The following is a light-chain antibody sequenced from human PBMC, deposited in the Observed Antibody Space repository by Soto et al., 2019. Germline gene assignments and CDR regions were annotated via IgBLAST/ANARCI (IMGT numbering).Light chain of an antibody. V-gene: IGLV2-14*01. CDR1: SSDVGGYNY. CDR2: DVS. J-gene: IGLJ2*01. CDR3: SSYTSSSTYVV. Sequence: QSVLTQPASMSGSPGQSITISCTGTSSDVGGYNYVSWYQQHPGKAPKLMIYDVSNRPSGVSNRFSGSKSGNTASLTISGLQAEDEAAYYCSSYTSSSTYVVFGGGTKLTVL.